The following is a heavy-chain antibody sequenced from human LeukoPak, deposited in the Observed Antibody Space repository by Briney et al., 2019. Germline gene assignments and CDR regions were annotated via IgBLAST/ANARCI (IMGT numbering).Heavy chain of an antibody. D-gene: IGHD3-22*01. CDR1: GYTLTELS. CDR3: ARRDGSGPYSY. J-gene: IGHJ4*02. V-gene: IGHV1-24*01. Sequence: ASVKVSCKVSGYTLTELSMHWVRQAPGKGLEWMGGFDPEDGETIYAQKFQGRVTMTTDTSTSTAYMELRSLRSDDTAVYYCARRDGSGPYSYWGQGTLVTVSS. CDR2: FDPEDGET.